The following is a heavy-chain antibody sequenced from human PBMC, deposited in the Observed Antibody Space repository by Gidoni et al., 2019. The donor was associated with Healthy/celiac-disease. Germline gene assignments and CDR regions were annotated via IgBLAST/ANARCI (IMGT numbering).Heavy chain of an antibody. Sequence: QFPLKESGPVLVTPTETLTLTCTVSGFSLLQARMGVRWLRKPPGKALDWRANIFSNDEKSYSTSMKRRLTISKENSKSQVVITMTNMDHVDTATYYCARIVGAPDAEYFQHWGQGTLVTVS. CDR1: GFSLLQARMG. J-gene: IGHJ1*01. V-gene: IGHV2-26*01. CDR2: IFSNDEK. D-gene: IGHD1-26*01. CDR3: ARIVGAPDAEYFQH.